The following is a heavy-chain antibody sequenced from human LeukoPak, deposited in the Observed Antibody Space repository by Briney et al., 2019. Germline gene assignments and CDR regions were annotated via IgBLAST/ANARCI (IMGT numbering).Heavy chain of an antibody. CDR2: INPSGGST. V-gene: IGHV1-46*01. D-gene: IGHD6-19*01. CDR1: GYTYTSYG. J-gene: IGHJ4*02. Sequence: ASVKVSCKASGYTYTSYGISWVRQAPGQGLEWMGIINPSGGSTTYAQKFQGRVTMTRDMSTSTVYMELSSLRSEDTAVYYCARAQWLVPLDYWGQGTLVTVSS. CDR3: ARAQWLVPLDY.